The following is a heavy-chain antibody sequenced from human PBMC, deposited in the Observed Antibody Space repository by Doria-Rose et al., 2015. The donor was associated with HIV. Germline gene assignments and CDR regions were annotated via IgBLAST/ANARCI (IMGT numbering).Heavy chain of an antibody. D-gene: IGHD3-16*01. CDR2: YYSSGRT. J-gene: IGHJ4*02. CDR3: VMMPHY. Sequence: ETLSLTCTVSGASISSDNYWGWIRQPPGKGLEWIGSYYSSGRTYYNPSLKSRVTISADTSKNQFSLNLSSLTAADTAVYYCVMMPHYWGQGTLVTVSS. CDR1: GASISSDNY. V-gene: IGHV4-39*07.